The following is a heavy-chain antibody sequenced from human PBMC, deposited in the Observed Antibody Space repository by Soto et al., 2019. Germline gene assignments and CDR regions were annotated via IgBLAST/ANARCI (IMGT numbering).Heavy chain of an antibody. Sequence: GGSLRLSCAASGFTFSSYAMSWVRQAPGKGLEWVSAISGSGGSTYYADSVKGRFTISRDNSKNTLYLQMNSLRAEDTAVYYCAKVRAQYYDFWSGYPVDYWGQGTLVTVS. D-gene: IGHD3-3*01. CDR2: ISGSGGST. J-gene: IGHJ4*02. CDR1: GFTFSSYA. CDR3: AKVRAQYYDFWSGYPVDY. V-gene: IGHV3-23*01.